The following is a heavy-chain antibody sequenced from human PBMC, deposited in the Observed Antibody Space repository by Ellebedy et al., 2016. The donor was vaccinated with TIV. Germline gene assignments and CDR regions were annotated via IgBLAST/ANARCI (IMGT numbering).Heavy chain of an antibody. Sequence: AASVKVSCKASGGTVNTYAFTWVRQAPGQGLEWMGRIIPILGITHYAQKFQGRVTITADRSTSTAYMELSSLRSEDTAVYYCARDDSTSWYNYCDYWGQGTLVTVSS. V-gene: IGHV1-69*04. J-gene: IGHJ4*02. D-gene: IGHD2-2*01. CDR3: ARDDSTSWYNYCDY. CDR2: IIPILGIT. CDR1: GGTVNTYA.